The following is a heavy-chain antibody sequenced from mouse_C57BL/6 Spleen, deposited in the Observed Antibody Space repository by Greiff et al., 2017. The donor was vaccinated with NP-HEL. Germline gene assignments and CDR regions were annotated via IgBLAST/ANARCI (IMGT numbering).Heavy chain of an antibody. Sequence: QVQLQQPGAELVKPGASVKLSCKASGYTFTSYWMHWVKQRPGRGLEWIGEIDPSDSYTNYNQKFKGKSTLTVDKSSSTAYMQLSSLTSEDSAVYYCARAGGGNYFAWFAYWGQGTLVTVSA. CDR1: GYTFTSYW. CDR2: IDPSDSYT. V-gene: IGHV1-69*01. J-gene: IGHJ3*01. CDR3: ARAGGGNYFAWFAY. D-gene: IGHD2-1*01.